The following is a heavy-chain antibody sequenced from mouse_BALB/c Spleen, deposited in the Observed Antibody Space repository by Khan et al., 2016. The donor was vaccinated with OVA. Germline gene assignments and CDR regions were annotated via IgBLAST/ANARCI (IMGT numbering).Heavy chain of an antibody. J-gene: IGHJ1*01. Sequence: QVQLKESGPDLVAPSQSLSITCTVSGFSLTSYGVHWVRQPPGKGLEWLVVIWSDGITTYNSALKSRLSNSKENSKSQCFLQMNSLQTDDTAMYYCARHRFGYFDVWGAGTTFTVSS. CDR1: GFSLTSYG. CDR3: ARHRFGYFDV. V-gene: IGHV2-6-2*01. CDR2: IWSDGIT.